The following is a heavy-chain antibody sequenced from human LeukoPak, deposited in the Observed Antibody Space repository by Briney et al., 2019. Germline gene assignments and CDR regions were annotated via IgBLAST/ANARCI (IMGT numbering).Heavy chain of an antibody. Sequence: GSSVKVSCKASGGTFSSYAISWVRQAPGQGLEWMGRIIPIFGIANDAQKFQGRVTITADKSTSTAYMELSSLRSEDTAVYYCARDQFTIGTFDYWGQGTLVTVSS. CDR1: GGTFSSYA. V-gene: IGHV1-69*04. CDR2: IIPIFGIA. CDR3: ARDQFTIGTFDY. J-gene: IGHJ4*02. D-gene: IGHD3-10*01.